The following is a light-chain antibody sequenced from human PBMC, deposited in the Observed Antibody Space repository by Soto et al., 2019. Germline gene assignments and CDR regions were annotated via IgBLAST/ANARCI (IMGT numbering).Light chain of an antibody. CDR3: QQRSDWWT. CDR1: QSVGSY. CDR2: GAS. V-gene: IGKV3-11*01. J-gene: IGKJ1*01. Sequence: EIVLTQSPATLSLSPGERATLSCRASQSVGSYLAWYQQKPGQPPRLLIYGASNRATGIPARFSGSGSGTDFTLTISSLEPEDFAVYYCQQRSDWWTFGQGTKVEIK.